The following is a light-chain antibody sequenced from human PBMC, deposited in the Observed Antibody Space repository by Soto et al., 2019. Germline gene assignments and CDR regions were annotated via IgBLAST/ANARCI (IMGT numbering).Light chain of an antibody. CDR3: QQYDNFVLT. Sequence: DIQMTQSPSSLSASVGDRVSITCQASQDIANFLNWYQQKPGKAPKLLIYDASNLKTGVPSRFSGSESGTDFTLTISSLQPEDIATYYCQQYDNFVLTFGGGTKVEIK. CDR2: DAS. J-gene: IGKJ4*01. CDR1: QDIANF. V-gene: IGKV1-33*01.